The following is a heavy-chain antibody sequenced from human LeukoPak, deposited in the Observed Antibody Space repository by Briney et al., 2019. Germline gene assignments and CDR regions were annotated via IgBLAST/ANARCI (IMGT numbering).Heavy chain of an antibody. CDR3: ARVGGSWPSVGAFDI. V-gene: IGHV4-39*07. CDR2: IYYSGST. Sequence: PSETLSLTCTVSGGSISSSSYYWGWIRQPPGKGLEWIGSIYYSGSTYYNPSLKSRVTISVDTSKNQFSLKLSSVTAADTAVYYCARVGGSWPSVGAFDIWGQGTMVTVSS. D-gene: IGHD6-13*01. J-gene: IGHJ3*02. CDR1: GGSISSSSYY.